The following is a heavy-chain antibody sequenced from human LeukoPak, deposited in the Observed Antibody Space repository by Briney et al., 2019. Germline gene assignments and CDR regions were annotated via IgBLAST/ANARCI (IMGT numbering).Heavy chain of an antibody. D-gene: IGHD3-10*02. CDR1: GFSFSGYG. CDR3: AELGITMIGGV. CDR2: IRYDGSYK. V-gene: IGHV3-30*02. Sequence: GGSLRLSCAASGFSFSGYGMHWVRQAPGKGLQWMSFIRYDGSYKYYADSVNGRFTISRDNAKNSLYLQMNSLRAEDTAVYYCAELGITMIGGVWGKGTTVTISS. J-gene: IGHJ6*04.